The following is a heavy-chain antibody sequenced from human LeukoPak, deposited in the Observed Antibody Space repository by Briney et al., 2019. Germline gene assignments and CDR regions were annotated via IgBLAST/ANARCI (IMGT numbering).Heavy chain of an antibody. V-gene: IGHV4-4*07. D-gene: IGHD2-15*01. Sequence: SETLSLTCTVSGGSINNYYWSSIRHPAGEGIEWIGRIYTHGSTNYNPSLKSRVTMSGDTSKNQVSLKLSSVTAADKAVYYCARGRYCSADICSGGDAFDIWGQGTMVSVSS. J-gene: IGHJ3*02. CDR3: ARGRYCSADICSGGDAFDI. CDR1: GGSINNYY. CDR2: IYTHGST.